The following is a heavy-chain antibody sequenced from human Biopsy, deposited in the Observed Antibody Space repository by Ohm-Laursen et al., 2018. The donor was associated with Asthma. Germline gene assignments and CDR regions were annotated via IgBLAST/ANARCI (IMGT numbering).Heavy chain of an antibody. CDR2: IYWDDDK. CDR1: GFSLRTPGVG. J-gene: IGHJ5*02. Sequence: PTQTLTLTFSFSGFSLRTPGVGVGWIRQSPGKALEWLALIYWDDDKRYSPSLKSRLTITKDTSKNQMVLTMTNMDPVDTATYYCAHQYSSLRGWAFDPWGQGTLVTVSS. D-gene: IGHD6-6*01. V-gene: IGHV2-5*02. CDR3: AHQYSSLRGWAFDP.